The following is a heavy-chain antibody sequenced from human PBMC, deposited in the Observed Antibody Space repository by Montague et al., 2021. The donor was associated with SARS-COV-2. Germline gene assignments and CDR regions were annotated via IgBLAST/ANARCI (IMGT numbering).Heavy chain of an antibody. CDR2: VHYTGST. V-gene: IGHV4-59*01. J-gene: IGHJ4*02. D-gene: IGHD6-25*01. CDR3: ARAQNSGFISNGANYFEV. CDR1: GGSISSYY. Sequence: SETLSLTCDVSGGSISSYYWSWIRQSPGKGLEWIGYVHYTGSTKYNPSLKTRVTLSLDTPKNHFSLKLSSVTAADTAVYYCARAQNSGFISNGANYFEVWGLGALVTVSS.